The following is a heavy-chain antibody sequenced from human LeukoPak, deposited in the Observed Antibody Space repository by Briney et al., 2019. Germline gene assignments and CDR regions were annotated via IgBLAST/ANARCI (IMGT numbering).Heavy chain of an antibody. CDR3: YTDIVTVPAPDY. Sequence: GGSLRLSCTASGFTFNTYGMHWVRQPPGKGLEWVAFITYDRGDTYYADSVKGRFTISRDSSKTTLSLQMNSLRAEDTAVYYCYTDIVTVPAPDYWGQGALVIVSS. CDR1: GFTFNTYG. D-gene: IGHD2-2*01. CDR2: ITYDRGDT. J-gene: IGHJ4*02. V-gene: IGHV3-30*02.